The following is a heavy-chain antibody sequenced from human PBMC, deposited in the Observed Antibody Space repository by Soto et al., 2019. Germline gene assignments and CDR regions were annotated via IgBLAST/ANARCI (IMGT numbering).Heavy chain of an antibody. Sequence: SLRLSCAASVFTFYYYAMRWVRQAPGKGLEWVSGISWNSGSIGYADSVKGRFTISRDNAKNSLYLQMNSLRAENTALYYCAGAPYDSSGYYANFDYWGQGTLVTVPS. D-gene: IGHD3-22*01. CDR2: ISWNSGSI. CDR1: VFTFYYYA. J-gene: IGHJ4*02. V-gene: IGHV3-9*01. CDR3: AGAPYDSSGYYANFDY.